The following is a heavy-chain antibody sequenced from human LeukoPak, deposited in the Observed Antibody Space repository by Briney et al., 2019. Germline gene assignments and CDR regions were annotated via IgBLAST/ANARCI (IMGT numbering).Heavy chain of an antibody. J-gene: IGHJ5*02. D-gene: IGHD3-10*01. CDR2: IYYSGST. CDR1: GGSISSSSYY. Sequence: SETLSLTCTVSGGSISSSSYYWGWIRQPPGKGLEWIVCIYYSGSTYYNPSLKSRVTISVDTSKNQFSLKLSSVTAAGTAVYYCARQGNNWFDPWGRGTLVSVSS. V-gene: IGHV4-39*01. CDR3: ARQGNNWFDP.